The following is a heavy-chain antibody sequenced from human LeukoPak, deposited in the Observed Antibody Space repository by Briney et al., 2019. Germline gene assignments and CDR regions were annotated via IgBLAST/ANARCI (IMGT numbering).Heavy chain of an antibody. CDR3: ARDGSNWSNDYYHGVDV. CDR1: GGSISTYY. Sequence: SETLSLTCTVSGGSISTYYWNWIRQPPGKGLEWIGYIYHSGSTNYNPSLQSRVTISVDTSKNQFSLNLNSVTAADTAVYYCARDGSNWSNDYYHGVDVWGQGTTVTVSS. CDR2: IYHSGST. J-gene: IGHJ6*02. V-gene: IGHV4-59*01. D-gene: IGHD4-11*01.